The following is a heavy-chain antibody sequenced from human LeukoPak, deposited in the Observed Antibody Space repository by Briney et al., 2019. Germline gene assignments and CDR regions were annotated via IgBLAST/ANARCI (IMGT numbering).Heavy chain of an antibody. D-gene: IGHD5-12*01. J-gene: IGHJ4*02. Sequence: GGSLRLSCAASGFTFSSYAMSWVRQAPGKGLEWVSAVSGSAGSTYYADSVKGRFTISRDNSKNTLYLQMNSLRAEDTAVYYCAKLGGSVTSGYGFDYWGQGTLVTVSS. CDR2: VSGSAGST. V-gene: IGHV3-23*01. CDR3: AKLGGSVTSGYGFDY. CDR1: GFTFSSYA.